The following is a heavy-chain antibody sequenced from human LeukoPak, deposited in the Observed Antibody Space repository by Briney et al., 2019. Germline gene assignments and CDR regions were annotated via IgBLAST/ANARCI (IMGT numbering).Heavy chain of an antibody. J-gene: IGHJ3*02. V-gene: IGHV5-51*01. Sequence: PGESLRISCKGSGYSFTSYWIGWVRQMPGKGLEWMGIIYPGDSDTRYSPSFQGQVTISADKSISTAYLQWSSLKASDTAMYYCARQQGHCSSTSCYGDAFDIWGQGTMVTVSS. CDR3: ARQQGHCSSTSCYGDAFDI. CDR1: GYSFTSYW. D-gene: IGHD2-2*01. CDR2: IYPGDSDT.